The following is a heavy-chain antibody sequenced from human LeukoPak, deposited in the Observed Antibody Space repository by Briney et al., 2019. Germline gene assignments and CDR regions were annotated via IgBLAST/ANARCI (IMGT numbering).Heavy chain of an antibody. J-gene: IGHJ6*03. Sequence: SETLSLTCTVSGGSISSYYWSWIRQPPGKGLEWIGEINHSGSTNYNPSLKSRVTISVDTSKNQFSLKLSSVTAADTAVYYCAREFQFYCGGDCYRYYYYYMDVWGKGTTVTISS. CDR2: INHSGST. CDR3: AREFQFYCGGDCYRYYYYYMDV. V-gene: IGHV4-34*01. CDR1: GGSISSYY. D-gene: IGHD2-21*02.